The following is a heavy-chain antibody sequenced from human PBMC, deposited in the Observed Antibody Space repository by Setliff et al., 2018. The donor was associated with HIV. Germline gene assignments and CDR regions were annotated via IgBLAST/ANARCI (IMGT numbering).Heavy chain of an antibody. CDR3: AKYTRGGSIFYYMDV. D-gene: IGHD3-3*01. Sequence: LRLSCAASGFSFSDHAMSWVRRAPGMGLEWLSVVLRGGSTTYSADSVKGRFTISRDDSKNTVYLEMRSLRAEDTAVYFCAKYTRGGSIFYYMDVWGKGTTVTVSS. V-gene: IGHV3-23*03. CDR2: VLRGGSTT. CDR1: GFSFSDHA. J-gene: IGHJ6*03.